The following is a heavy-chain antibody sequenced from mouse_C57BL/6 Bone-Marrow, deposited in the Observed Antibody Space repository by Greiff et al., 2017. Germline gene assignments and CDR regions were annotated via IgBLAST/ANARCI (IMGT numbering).Heavy chain of an antibody. CDR2: IRLKSDNYAT. J-gene: IGHJ4*01. CDR3: TVYYDYDRYYYAMDY. D-gene: IGHD2-4*01. Sequence: EVQLQQSGGGLVQPGGSMKLSCVASGFTFSNYWMNWVRQSPEKGLEWVAQIRLKSDNYATHYAESVKGRFTISRDDSKSSVYLQMNNLRAEDTGIYYCTVYYDYDRYYYAMDYWGQGTSVTVSS. CDR1: GFTFSNYW. V-gene: IGHV6-3*01.